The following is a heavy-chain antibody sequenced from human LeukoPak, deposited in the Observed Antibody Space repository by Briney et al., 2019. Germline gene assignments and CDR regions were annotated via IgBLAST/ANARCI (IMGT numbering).Heavy chain of an antibody. J-gene: IGHJ6*02. Sequence: PSETLSLTCTVSGGSISGSSYYWGWIRQPPGKGLEWIGSIYYSGSTYYNPSLKSRVTISVDTSKNQFSLKLSSVTAADTAVYYCARVISGYGYYYYGMDVWGQGTTVTVSS. CDR2: IYYSGST. D-gene: IGHD5-12*01. CDR1: GGSISGSSYY. V-gene: IGHV4-39*07. CDR3: ARVISGYGYYYYGMDV.